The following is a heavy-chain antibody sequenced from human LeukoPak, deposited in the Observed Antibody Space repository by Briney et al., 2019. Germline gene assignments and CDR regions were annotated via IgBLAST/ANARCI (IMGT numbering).Heavy chain of an antibody. CDR2: IYTSGST. J-gene: IGHJ4*02. CDR1: GGSISSYY. CDR3: ARDRARGPYYYDSSGPIDY. Sequence: PSETLSLTCTVSGGSISSYYWSWIRQPAGKGLEWIGRIYTSGSTNYNPSLKSRVTMPVDTSKNQFSLKLSSVTAADTAVYYCARDRARGPYYYDSSGPIDYWGQGTLVTVSS. V-gene: IGHV4-4*07. D-gene: IGHD3-22*01.